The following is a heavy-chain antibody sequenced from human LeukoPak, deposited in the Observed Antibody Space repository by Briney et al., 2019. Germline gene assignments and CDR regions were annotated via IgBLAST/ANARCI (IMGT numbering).Heavy chain of an antibody. D-gene: IGHD1-26*01. Sequence: PGGSLRLSCAASGFTFSSYEMNWVRQAPGKGLEWVSYISSSGSTIYYADSVKGRFTISRDNAKNSLYLQMNSLRAEDTAVYFCVRVFRNSGSYFDYWGQGTLVSVAS. J-gene: IGHJ4*02. CDR3: VRVFRNSGSYFDY. CDR1: GFTFSSYE. CDR2: ISSSGSTI. V-gene: IGHV3-48*03.